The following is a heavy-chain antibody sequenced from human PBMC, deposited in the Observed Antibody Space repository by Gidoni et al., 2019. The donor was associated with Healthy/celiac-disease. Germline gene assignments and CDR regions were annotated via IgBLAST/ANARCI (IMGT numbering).Heavy chain of an antibody. J-gene: IGHJ3*02. CDR1: GGSISSSSYY. D-gene: IGHD1-26*01. Sequence: QLQLQESGPGLVKPSETLSLTCTVSGGSISSSSYYWGWIRQPPGKGLELIGSIYYSGSTYYNPALKSRVTISVDTSKNQFSLKLSSVTAADTAVYYCARHGSDAVSAFDIWGQGTMVTVSS. V-gene: IGHV4-39*01. CDR3: ARHGSDAVSAFDI. CDR2: IYYSGST.